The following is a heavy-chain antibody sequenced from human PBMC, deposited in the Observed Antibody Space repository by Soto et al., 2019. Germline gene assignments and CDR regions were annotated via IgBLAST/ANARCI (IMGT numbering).Heavy chain of an antibody. Sequence: SETLSLTCSVSGGSINSGDYYWTWVRQPPGKGLEWIGNIFHSGSTYYTPSLQSRVTISLDTSKNHFSLKLSSVTPADTAVYYCARDRYYGSGTYYNFYSGMDVWGQGTTVTVSS. CDR1: GGSINSGDYY. J-gene: IGHJ6*02. CDR3: ARDRYYGSGTYYNFYSGMDV. CDR2: IFHSGST. D-gene: IGHD3-10*01. V-gene: IGHV4-30-4*01.